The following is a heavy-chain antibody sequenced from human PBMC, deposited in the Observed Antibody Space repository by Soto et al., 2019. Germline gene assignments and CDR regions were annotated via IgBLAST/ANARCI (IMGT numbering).Heavy chain of an antibody. CDR3: ARAQQFRSAKDY. J-gene: IGHJ4*02. V-gene: IGHV3-30-3*01. CDR2: ISYDGSNK. D-gene: IGHD6-13*01. Sequence: QPGGSLRLSCAASGFTLSSYAMHWVRQAPGKGLEWVAVISYDGSNKYYADSVKGRFTISRDNSKNTLYLQMNSLRAEDTAVYYCARAQQFRSAKDYWGQGTLVTVSS. CDR1: GFTLSSYA.